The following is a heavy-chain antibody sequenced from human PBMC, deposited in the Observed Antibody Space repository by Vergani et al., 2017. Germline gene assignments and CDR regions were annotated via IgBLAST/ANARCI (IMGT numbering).Heavy chain of an antibody. CDR1: GYSFTSYW. V-gene: IGHV5-10-1*03. J-gene: IGHJ2*01. CDR2: IDPSDSYT. CDR3: AREGGRYCSSTSCYTGSYWYFDL. D-gene: IGHD2-2*02. Sequence: EVQLVQSGAEVKKPGESLRISCKGSGYSFTSYWISWVRQMPGKGLEWMGRIDPSDSYTNYSPSFQGHVTISADKSISTAYLQWSSLKASDTAMYYCAREGGRYCSSTSCYTGSYWYFDLWGRGTLVTVSS.